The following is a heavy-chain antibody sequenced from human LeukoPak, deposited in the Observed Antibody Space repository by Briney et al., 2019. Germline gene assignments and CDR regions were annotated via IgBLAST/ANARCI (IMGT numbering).Heavy chain of an antibody. J-gene: IGHJ5*02. CDR2: INPNRGGT. CDR1: GYSFTGYN. Sequence: ASVKVSCKTSGYSFTGYNIHWVRQAPGQGLEWLGRINPNRGGTNHAQKFQGRVTMTRDTSITTAYMELSSLRFDDTAVYYCARGKGSSSLADWFDPWGQGTLVTVS. CDR3: ARGKGSSSLADWFDP. D-gene: IGHD2-2*01. V-gene: IGHV1-2*02.